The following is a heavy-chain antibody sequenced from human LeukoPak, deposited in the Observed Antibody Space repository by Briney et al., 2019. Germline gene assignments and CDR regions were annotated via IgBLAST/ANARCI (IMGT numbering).Heavy chain of an antibody. D-gene: IGHD3-22*01. V-gene: IGHV3-23*01. J-gene: IGHJ4*02. CDR1: GLTFGSYW. CDR2: ISGSGGST. CDR3: AKVSRTMIVVVIPTTYYFDY. Sequence: GGSLRLSCAASGLTFGSYWMSWVRQAPGKGLEWVSAISGSGGSTYYADSVKGRFTISRDNSKNTLYLQMNSLRAEDTAVYYCAKVSRTMIVVVIPTTYYFDYWGQGTLVTVSS.